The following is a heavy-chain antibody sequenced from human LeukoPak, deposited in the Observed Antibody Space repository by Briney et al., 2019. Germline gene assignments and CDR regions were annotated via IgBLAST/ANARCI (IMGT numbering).Heavy chain of an antibody. D-gene: IGHD3-10*01. V-gene: IGHV4-34*01. CDR3: ARHPRLLYGSGSNTHYYYYYMDV. CDR2: INHSGST. Sequence: PSETLSLTCAVYGGSFSGYYWSWIRQPPGKGLEWIGEINHSGSTNYNPSLKSRVTISVDTSKNQFSLKLSSVTAADTAVYYCARHPRLLYGSGSNTHYYYYYMDVWGKGTTVTISS. J-gene: IGHJ6*03. CDR1: GGSFSGYY.